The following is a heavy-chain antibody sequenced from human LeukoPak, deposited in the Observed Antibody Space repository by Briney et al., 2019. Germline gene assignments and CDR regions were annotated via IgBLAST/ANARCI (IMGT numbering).Heavy chain of an antibody. CDR3: VGATIAAAGFSFDY. D-gene: IGHD6-13*01. CDR1: GGSISSHY. CDR2: VYYLGST. V-gene: IGHV4-59*11. J-gene: IGHJ4*02. Sequence: SETLSLTCTVSGGSISSHYWSWIRQPPGKGLEWIGYVYYLGSTNYNPSLNSRVIISLDTSKDQFSLKLSSVTAADTALYYCVGATIAAAGFSFDYWGQGTLVTVSS.